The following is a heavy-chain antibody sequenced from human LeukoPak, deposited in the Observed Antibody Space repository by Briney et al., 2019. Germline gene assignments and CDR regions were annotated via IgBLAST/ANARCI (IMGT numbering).Heavy chain of an antibody. J-gene: IGHJ4*02. CDR3: ATAKPGDIVVVPAAMPFDY. CDR1: GYTLTELS. D-gene: IGHD2-2*01. V-gene: IGHV1-24*01. CDR2: FDPEDGET. Sequence: ASVKVSCKVSGYTLTELSMHWVRQAPGEGLEWMGGFDPEDGETIYAQKSQGRVTMTEDTSTDTAYMELSSLRSEDTAVYYCATAKPGDIVVVPAAMPFDYWGQGTLVTVSS.